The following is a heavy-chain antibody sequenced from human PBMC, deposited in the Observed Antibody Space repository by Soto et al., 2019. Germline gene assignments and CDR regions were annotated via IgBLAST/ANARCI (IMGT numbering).Heavy chain of an antibody. J-gene: IGHJ5*02. CDR1: GGTFSSYT. CDR3: ARDGPDHIVVVPAAPNWFDP. D-gene: IGHD2-2*01. CDR2: IIPILGIA. V-gene: IGHV1-69*08. Sequence: QVQLVQSGAEVKKPGSSVKVSCKASGGTFSSYTISWVRQAPGQGLEWMGRIIPILGIANYAQKFQGRVTITADKSTRTASMELSSLRSEDTAVYYCARDGPDHIVVVPAAPNWFDPWGQGTLVTVSS.